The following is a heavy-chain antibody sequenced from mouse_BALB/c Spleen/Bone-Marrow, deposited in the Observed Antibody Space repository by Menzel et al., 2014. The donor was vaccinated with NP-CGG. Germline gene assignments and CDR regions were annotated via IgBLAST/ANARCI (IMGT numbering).Heavy chain of an antibody. V-gene: IGHV14-4*02. CDR2: IDPENGDT. CDR3: KGTYYAMDY. D-gene: IGHD2-14*01. CDR1: GFNIKDYY. J-gene: IGHJ4*01. Sequence: VQLKESGAELVRSGASVKLSCTASGFNIKDYYMHWVKQRPEQGLEWIGWIDPENGDTEYAPKFQGKATMTADTSSNTAYLQLSSLTSEDTAVYYCKGTYYAMDYWGQGPSVTVSS.